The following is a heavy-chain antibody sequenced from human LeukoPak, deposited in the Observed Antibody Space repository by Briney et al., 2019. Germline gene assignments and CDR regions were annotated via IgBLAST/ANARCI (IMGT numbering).Heavy chain of an antibody. Sequence: GGSLRLSCAASGFTFSTNSMNWVRQAPGKGLEGVSYISSSSSTIYYADSVKGRFTISRDNAKNSLYLQMNSLRAEDTAVYYCAELGITMIGGVWGKGTTVTISS. J-gene: IGHJ6*04. V-gene: IGHV3-48*04. CDR2: ISSSSSTI. D-gene: IGHD3-10*02. CDR1: GFTFSTNS. CDR3: AELGITMIGGV.